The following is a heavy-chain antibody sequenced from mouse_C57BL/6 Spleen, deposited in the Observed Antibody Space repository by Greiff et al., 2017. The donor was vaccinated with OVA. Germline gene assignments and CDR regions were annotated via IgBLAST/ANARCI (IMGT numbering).Heavy chain of an antibody. CDR3: ARYIEGYYAMDY. V-gene: IGHV7-3*01. CDR1: GFTFTDYY. CDR2: IRNKANGYTT. Sequence: DVKLQESGGGLVQPGGSLSLSCAASGFTFTDYYMSWVRQPPGKALEWLGFIRNKANGYTTEYSASVKGRFTISRDNSQSILYLQMNDVRAEDSATYYCARYIEGYYAMDYWGQGTSVTVSS. J-gene: IGHJ4*01.